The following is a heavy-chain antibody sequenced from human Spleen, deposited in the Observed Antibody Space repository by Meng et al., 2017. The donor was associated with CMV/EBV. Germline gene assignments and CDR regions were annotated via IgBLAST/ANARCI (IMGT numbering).Heavy chain of an antibody. CDR3: ARAPRVRLSTGYYYYGLDV. J-gene: IGHJ6*02. CDR2: IIPILATP. Sequence: SVKVSCKTSGYSFTSYGISWVRQAPGQGLEWMGMIIPILATPNYAQKFQGRLTITADKSTSTAYMELSSLRSEDTAVYYCARAPRVRLSTGYYYYGLDVWGQGTTVTVSS. D-gene: IGHD2-8*02. CDR1: GYSFTSYG. V-gene: IGHV1-69*04.